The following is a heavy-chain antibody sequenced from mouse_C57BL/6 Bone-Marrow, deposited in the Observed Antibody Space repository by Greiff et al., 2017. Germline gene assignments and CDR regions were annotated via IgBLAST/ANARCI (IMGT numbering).Heavy chain of an antibody. Sequence: EVQLVESGGGLVKPGGSLKLSCAASGFTFSSYAMSWVRQTPEKRLEWVATISDGGSYTYYPDNVKGRFTISRDNAKNNLYLQMSHLKSEDTAMYYCAREGYGSSQFAYWGQGTLVTVSA. CDR2: ISDGGSYT. CDR3: AREGYGSSQFAY. V-gene: IGHV5-4*01. CDR1: GFTFSSYA. J-gene: IGHJ3*01. D-gene: IGHD1-1*01.